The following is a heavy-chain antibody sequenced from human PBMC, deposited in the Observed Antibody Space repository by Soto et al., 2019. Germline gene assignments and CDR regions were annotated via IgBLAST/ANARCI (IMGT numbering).Heavy chain of an antibody. D-gene: IGHD3-10*01. J-gene: IGHJ4*02. Sequence: VQLVESGGGVVQPGRSLRLSCAASGFTFSSYGMHWVRQAPGKGLEWVAVIWYDGSNKYYADSVKGRFTISRDNSKNTLYLQMNSLRAEDTAVYYCAREGGSGSYNYWGQGTLVTVSS. CDR1: GFTFSSYG. CDR2: IWYDGSNK. CDR3: AREGGSGSYNY. V-gene: IGHV3-33*01.